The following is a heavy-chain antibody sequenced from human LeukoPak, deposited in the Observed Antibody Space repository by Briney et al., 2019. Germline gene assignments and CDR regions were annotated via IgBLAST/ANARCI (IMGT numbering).Heavy chain of an antibody. V-gene: IGHV3-7*01. D-gene: IGHD2-8*01. J-gene: IGHJ4*02. CDR2: IKQDGSEK. CDR1: GFTFSSYW. CDR3: ARDLMGYYFDY. Sequence: GGSLRLSCAASGFTFSSYWMSWVRQAPGKGLEWVANIKQDGSEKYYVDSVKGRFTISGDNAKNSLYLQMNSLRAEDTAVYYCARDLMGYYFDYWGQGTLVTVSS.